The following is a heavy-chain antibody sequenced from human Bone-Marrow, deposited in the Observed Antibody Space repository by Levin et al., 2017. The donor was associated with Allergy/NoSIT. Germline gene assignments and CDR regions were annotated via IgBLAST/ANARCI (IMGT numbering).Heavy chain of an antibody. CDR2: VNPNTGAT. CDR3: AREYSFGAGPMDV. CDR1: GYSFINHY. Sequence: SGESLKISCKASGYSFINHYIHWVRRAPGHGLEWVGRVNPNTGATNFAQKFQGRVTMTSDKSISSVYMHLSRLSSDDTAVYYCAREYSFGAGPMDVWGEGTTVTVSS. D-gene: IGHD5-18*01. J-gene: IGHJ6*03. V-gene: IGHV1-2*06.